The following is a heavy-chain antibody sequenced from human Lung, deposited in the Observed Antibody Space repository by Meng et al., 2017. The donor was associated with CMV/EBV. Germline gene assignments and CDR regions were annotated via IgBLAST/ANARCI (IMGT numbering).Heavy chain of an antibody. Sequence: LRLSXTVSGGSVTSSENYWVWIRQPPGKGLEWIGSISYSGSTTYNLSLKSRVTISVDTSENQFSLEVRSVTAADTAVYYCAREDQLLYNDGFDLWGQGTXVTVSS. CDR1: GGSVTSSENY. V-gene: IGHV4-39*07. J-gene: IGHJ3*01. CDR3: AREDQLLYNDGFDL. CDR2: ISYSGST. D-gene: IGHD2-2*02.